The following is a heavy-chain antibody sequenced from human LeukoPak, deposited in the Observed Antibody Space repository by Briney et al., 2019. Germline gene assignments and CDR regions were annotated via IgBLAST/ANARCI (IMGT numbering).Heavy chain of an antibody. D-gene: IGHD2-21*02. CDR1: GDTFSSYA. V-gene: IGHV1-69*13. CDR2: IIPIFGTA. Sequence: GASVKVSCKASGDTFSSYAISWVRQAPGQGLEWMGGIIPIFGTANYAQKFQGRVTITADESTSTAYMELSSLRPDDTAVYSCARGVTARGFYYYMDIWGNGTTVTISS. J-gene: IGHJ6*03. CDR3: ARGVTARGFYYYMDI.